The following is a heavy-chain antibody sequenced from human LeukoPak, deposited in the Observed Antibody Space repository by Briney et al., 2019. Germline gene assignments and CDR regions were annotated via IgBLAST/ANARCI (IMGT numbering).Heavy chain of an antibody. CDR1: GGSISSYY. D-gene: IGHD3-10*01. V-gene: IGHV4-59*12. CDR3: ASTRLQSSVYYGSGSYYL. CDR2: IYHSGST. J-gene: IGHJ5*02. Sequence: SETLSLTCTVSGGSISSYYWSWIRQPPGKGLEWIGYIYHSGSTYYNPSLKSRVTISVDRSKNQFSLKLSSVTAADTAVYYCASTRLQSSVYYGSGSYYLWGQGTLVTVSS.